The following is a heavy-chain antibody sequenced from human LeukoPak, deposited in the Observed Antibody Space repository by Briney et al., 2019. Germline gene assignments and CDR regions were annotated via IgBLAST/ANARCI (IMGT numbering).Heavy chain of an antibody. CDR2: ISAYNGNT. Sequence: ASVKVSCKASGYTFTSYGISWVRQAPGQGLEWMGWISAYNGNTNYAQKLQGRVTTTTDTSTSTAYMELRSLRSDDTAVYYCARGGMITFGGVTRHFDYWGQGTLVTVSS. CDR3: ARGGMITFGGVTRHFDY. V-gene: IGHV1-18*04. J-gene: IGHJ4*02. D-gene: IGHD3-16*01. CDR1: GYTFTSYG.